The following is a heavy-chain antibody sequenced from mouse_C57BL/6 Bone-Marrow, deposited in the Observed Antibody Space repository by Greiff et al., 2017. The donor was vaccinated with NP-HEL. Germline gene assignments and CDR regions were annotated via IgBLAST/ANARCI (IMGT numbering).Heavy chain of an antibody. CDR2: ISYSGST. J-gene: IGHJ4*01. D-gene: IGHD1-1*01. CDR1: GYSITSGYD. CDR3: ARAGPYYYGSKGYAMDY. V-gene: IGHV3-1*01. Sequence: EVKLEESGPGMVKPSQSLSLTCTVPGYSITSGYDWHWIRHFPGNKLEWMGYISYSGSTNYNPSLKSRISITHDTSKNHFFLKLNSVTTEDTATYYCARAGPYYYGSKGYAMDYWGQGTSVTVSS.